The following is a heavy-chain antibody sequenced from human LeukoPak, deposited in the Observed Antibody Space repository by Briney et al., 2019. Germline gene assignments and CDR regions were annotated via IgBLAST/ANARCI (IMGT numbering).Heavy chain of an antibody. D-gene: IGHD4-17*01. CDR3: VKDWDNDYGDYVGASA. Sequence: GGSLRLSCAASGFTFSSYAMSWVRQAPGKGLEWVSAISGSGGSTYYADSVKGRFTISRDNSKNTLYLQMSSLRAEDTAVYYCVKDWDNDYGDYVGASAWGQGTLVTVSS. J-gene: IGHJ5*02. CDR1: GFTFSSYA. CDR2: ISGSGGST. V-gene: IGHV3-23*01.